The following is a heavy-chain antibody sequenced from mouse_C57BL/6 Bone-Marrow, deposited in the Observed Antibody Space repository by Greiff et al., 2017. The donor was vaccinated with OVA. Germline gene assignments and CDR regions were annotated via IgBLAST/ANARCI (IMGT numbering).Heavy chain of an antibody. CDR1: GYTFTSYW. V-gene: IGHV1-55*01. J-gene: IGHJ1*03. Sequence: QVQLKQPGAELVKPGASVKMSCKASGYTFTSYWITWVKQRPGQGLEWIGDIYPGSGNTNYNEKFKSKATLTVDTSSSTAYMQLSSLTSEDSAVYYCARHYYGSSYAYWYFDVWGTGTTVTVSS. D-gene: IGHD1-1*01. CDR2: IYPGSGNT. CDR3: ARHYYGSSYAYWYFDV.